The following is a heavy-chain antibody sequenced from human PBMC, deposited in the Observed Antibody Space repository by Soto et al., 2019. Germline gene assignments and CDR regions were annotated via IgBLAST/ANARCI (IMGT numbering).Heavy chain of an antibody. D-gene: IGHD2-2*03. Sequence: ASVKVSCKVSGYTLTELSMHWVRQAPGKGLEWMGGFDPEDGETIYAQKFQGRVTMTEDTSTDTAYMELSSLRSEDTAVYYCARENMDIVLVPAAIWGADYYYYYGMDVWG. J-gene: IGHJ6*02. CDR2: FDPEDGET. V-gene: IGHV1-24*01. CDR1: GYTLTELS. CDR3: ARENMDIVLVPAAIWGADYYYYYGMDV.